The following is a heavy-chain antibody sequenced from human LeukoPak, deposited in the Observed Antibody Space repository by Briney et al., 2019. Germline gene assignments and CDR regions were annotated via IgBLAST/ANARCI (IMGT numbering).Heavy chain of an antibody. V-gene: IGHV4-31*03. J-gene: IGHJ6*02. Sequence: SEILSLTCTVSGGSITSGASLWRWIRQRPGKGLEWSGYIFYSGTTYYNPSLKSRITISRDTSNNQFSLKLSSVTAADTAVYYCARGRRVGYDSYFGMDVWGQGTTVTVSS. CDR2: IFYSGTT. D-gene: IGHD3-3*01. CDR3: ARGRRVGYDSYFGMDV. CDR1: GGSITSGASL.